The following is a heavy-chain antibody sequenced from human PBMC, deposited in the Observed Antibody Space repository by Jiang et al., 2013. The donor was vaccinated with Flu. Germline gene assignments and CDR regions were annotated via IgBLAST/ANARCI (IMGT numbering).Heavy chain of an antibody. CDR3: ATSPVLLDGGVIIP. J-gene: IGHJ5*02. CDR2: VKSKADGGAK. V-gene: IGHV3-15*07. Sequence: LVESGGGSVKPGGSLRLSCVPSGLNFTNAWMNWIRQAPGRGLEWVGHVKSKADGGAKDYAAVVRGRFTISRDDAKSTVYLQMDSLRQEDTGIYYCATSPVLLDGGVIIPWGQGTLVSVSS. CDR1: GLNFTNAW. D-gene: IGHD3-16*02.